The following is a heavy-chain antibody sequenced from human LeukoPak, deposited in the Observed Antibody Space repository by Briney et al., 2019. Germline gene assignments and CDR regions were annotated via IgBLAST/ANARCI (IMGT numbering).Heavy chain of an antibody. J-gene: IGHJ4*02. D-gene: IGHD3-10*01. V-gene: IGHV3-7*01. Sequence: PSETLSLTCAVYGGSFSGYYWSWVRQAPGKGLEWVANIKQDGSEKYYVDSVKGRFTISRDNAKNSLYLQMNSLRAEDTAVYYCARDGFSMVRGVFDYWGQGTLVTVSS. CDR2: IKQDGSEK. CDR1: GGSFSGYY. CDR3: ARDGFSMVRGVFDY.